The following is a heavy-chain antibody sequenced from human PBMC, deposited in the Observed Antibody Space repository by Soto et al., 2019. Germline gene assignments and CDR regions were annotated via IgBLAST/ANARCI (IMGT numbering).Heavy chain of an antibody. D-gene: IGHD3-10*01. CDR1: GYTFSNYD. Sequence: QVQLVQSGAELKKPGASVKVSCKASGYTFSNYDMNWVRQATGQGPEWIGWVNPNNGDTGYAQKCQGRVTLTTDISATTAYTELTSLRSEDTAIYSCAKVSRKGSAIDFDYWGQGTLITVSS. J-gene: IGHJ4*02. V-gene: IGHV1-8*01. CDR2: VNPNNGDT. CDR3: AKVSRKGSAIDFDY.